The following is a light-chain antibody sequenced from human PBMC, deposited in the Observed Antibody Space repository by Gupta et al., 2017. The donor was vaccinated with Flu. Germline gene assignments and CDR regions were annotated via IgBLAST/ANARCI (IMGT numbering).Light chain of an antibody. J-gene: IGKJ2*01. V-gene: IGKV4-1*01. CDR3: HRKISIPVT. CDR2: WAS. CDR1: QSNLFSSNNKKY. Sequence: SLGEETTINCKSSQSNLFSSNNKKYSARYKHKPEQPPKLHTYWASMREYAVPDRFSGTACVRQFTLTITSPQSLDVALYNSHRKISIPVTFVQGTKVDIK.